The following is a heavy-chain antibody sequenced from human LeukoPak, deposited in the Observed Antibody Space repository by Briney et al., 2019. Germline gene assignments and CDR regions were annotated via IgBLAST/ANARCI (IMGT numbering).Heavy chain of an antibody. CDR1: GDSISSFY. D-gene: IGHD6-13*01. Sequence: SETLSLTCTVSGDSISSFYWSWIRQPAGKGLEWIGRIYSSGSTNYNPSLESRVTMSVDTSKNQLSLKLSSVTAEDTAVYYCARTAIAAAAFYNWFDSWGQGTLVTVSS. V-gene: IGHV4-4*07. CDR3: ARTAIAAAAFYNWFDS. CDR2: IYSSGST. J-gene: IGHJ5*01.